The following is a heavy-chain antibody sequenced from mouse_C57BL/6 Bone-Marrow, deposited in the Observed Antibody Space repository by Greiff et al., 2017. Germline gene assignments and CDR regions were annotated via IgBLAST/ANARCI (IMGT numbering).Heavy chain of an antibody. V-gene: IGHV5-2*01. CDR2: INSDGGST. D-gene: IGHD2-4*01. J-gene: IGHJ3*01. CDR1: EYEFPSHD. CDR3: AGHKGYDYDWFAY. Sequence: EVKLMESGGGLVQPGASLKLSCESNEYEFPSHDMSWVRKTPEKRLELVAAINSDGGSTYYPDTMERRFIISRDNTRKTLYLQMSSLRSEDTALYYCAGHKGYDYDWFAYWGQGTLVTVSA.